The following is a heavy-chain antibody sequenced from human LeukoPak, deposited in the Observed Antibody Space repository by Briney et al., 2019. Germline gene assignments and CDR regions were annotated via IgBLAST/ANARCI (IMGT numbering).Heavy chain of an antibody. J-gene: IGHJ5*02. Sequence: ASETLSLTCTVSGGSISSGGYYWSWIRQHPGKGLEWIGYIYYSGSTYYNPSLKSRVTISVDTSKNQFSLKLSSVTAADTAVYYCARARRGPIHNHYFDPWGQGTLVTVSS. V-gene: IGHV4-31*03. CDR3: ARARRGPIHNHYFDP. D-gene: IGHD1-14*01. CDR1: GGSISSGGYY. CDR2: IYYSGST.